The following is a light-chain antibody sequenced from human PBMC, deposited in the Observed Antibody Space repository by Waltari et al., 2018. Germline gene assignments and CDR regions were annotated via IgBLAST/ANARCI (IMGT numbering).Light chain of an antibody. J-gene: IGLJ2*01. V-gene: IGLV2-14*03. CDR3: SSFTSASTVGVI. CDR2: DVS. CDR1: SSDVGHYNY. Sequence: QSALTQPASVSGSPGQSITIPCTGTSSDVGHYNYVPCYQQLPGKAPKLMIYDVSYRPSGISSRFSGSKSGSTASLTIYGLQAEDEADYYCSSFTSASTVGVIFGGGTKLTVL.